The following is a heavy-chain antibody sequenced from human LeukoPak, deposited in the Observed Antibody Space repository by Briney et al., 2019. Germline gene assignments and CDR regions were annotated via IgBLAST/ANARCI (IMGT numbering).Heavy chain of an antibody. V-gene: IGHV4-61*02. CDR1: GGSISSGSYY. CDR2: IYTSGST. J-gene: IGHJ4*02. D-gene: IGHD6-13*01. Sequence: SETLSLTCTVSGGSISSGSYYWSWIRQPAGKGLEWIGRIYTSGSTNYNPSLKSRVTISVDTSKNQFSLKLSSVTAADTAVYYCARADSSSWRLWGQGSLVSVSS. CDR3: ARADSSSWRL.